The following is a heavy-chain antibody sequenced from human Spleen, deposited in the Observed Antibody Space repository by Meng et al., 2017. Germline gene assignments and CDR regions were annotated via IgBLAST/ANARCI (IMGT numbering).Heavy chain of an antibody. CDR1: GYTFTSYY. V-gene: IGHV1-46*01. Sequence: ASVKVSCQASGYTFTSYYMHLVRQAPAQGLEWMGIINPSGGSTSYAQKFQGRVTMTRDTSTSTVYMELSSLRSEDTAVYYCPRELYGAWVGWFDPWGQGTLVTVSS. CDR3: PRELYGAWVGWFDP. J-gene: IGHJ5*02. D-gene: IGHD4-17*01. CDR2: INPSGGST.